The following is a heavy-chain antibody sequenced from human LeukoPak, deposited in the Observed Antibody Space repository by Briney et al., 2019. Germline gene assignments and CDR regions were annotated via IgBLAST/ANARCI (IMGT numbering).Heavy chain of an antibody. CDR2: IYYSGST. CDR1: GGSISGYF. CDR3: ARHYYDRSGYYYFDY. J-gene: IGHJ4*02. D-gene: IGHD3-22*01. Sequence: SETLSLTCTVSGGSISGYFWSWIRQPAGKGLDYIGYIYYSGSTNYNPSLESRVTISVDTSKNQFSLKLNSVTAADTAVYYCARHYYDRSGYYYFDYWGQGTLVTVSS. V-gene: IGHV4-59*08.